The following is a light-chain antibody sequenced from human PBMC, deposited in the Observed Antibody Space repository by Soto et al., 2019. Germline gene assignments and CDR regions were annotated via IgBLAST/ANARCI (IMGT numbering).Light chain of an antibody. CDR1: QSVSSN. Sequence: EIVMTQSPATLAVSPGERAALSCRASQSVSSNFAWYQQKPGQAPRLLIYGASSRATGTPARFSGSGSGTEFTLTISSLQSEHFAVYYCQQYNNWSYTFGLGTKLEMK. J-gene: IGKJ2*01. CDR3: QQYNNWSYT. CDR2: GAS. V-gene: IGKV3-15*01.